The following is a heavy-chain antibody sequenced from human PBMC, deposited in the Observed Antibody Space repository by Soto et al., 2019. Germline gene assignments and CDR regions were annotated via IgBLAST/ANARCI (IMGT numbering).Heavy chain of an antibody. CDR3: ARDHRYPSGWYPGY. D-gene: IGHD6-19*01. CDR2: ISAFNGST. V-gene: IGHV1-18*01. CDR1: GYIFTNYG. Sequence: QVQLVQSGGEVKKPGASVKVSCKASGYIFTNYGISWVRQAPGQGLEWMGWISAFNGSTNYAQKFQGRVTMTTDTATTTAYMEVRSLRLDDTAVYYCARDHRYPSGWYPGYWGQGTLVTVSS. J-gene: IGHJ4*02.